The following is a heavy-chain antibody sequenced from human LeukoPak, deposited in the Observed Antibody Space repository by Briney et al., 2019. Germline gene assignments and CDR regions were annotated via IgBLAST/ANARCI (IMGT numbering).Heavy chain of an antibody. Sequence: ASVKVSCTASGGTFSIYAISWVRQAPGQGLEWMGGIIPIFGTANYAQKFQGRVTITADKSTSTAYMELRSLRSDDTAVYYCARDHVAPSGWYRDAFDIWGQGTMVTVSS. CDR1: GGTFSIYA. CDR3: ARDHVAPSGWYRDAFDI. J-gene: IGHJ3*02. CDR2: IIPIFGTA. D-gene: IGHD6-19*01. V-gene: IGHV1-69*06.